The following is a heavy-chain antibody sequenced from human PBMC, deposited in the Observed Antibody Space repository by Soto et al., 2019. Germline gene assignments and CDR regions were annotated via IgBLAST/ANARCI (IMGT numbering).Heavy chain of an antibody. D-gene: IGHD3-10*01. J-gene: IGHJ3*02. CDR2: ISGSGGST. CDR1: GFTFSTYA. CDR3: AKLITMVRGIMSAFHI. Sequence: EVQLLESGGGLVQPGGSLRLSCAASGFTFSTYAMSWVRQAPGKGLEWVSVISGSGGSTYYADSVKGRFTFSRDNSKNTLYLQMNSLRAEDTAIYYCAKLITMVRGIMSAFHIWGQWTMVTVSS. V-gene: IGHV3-23*01.